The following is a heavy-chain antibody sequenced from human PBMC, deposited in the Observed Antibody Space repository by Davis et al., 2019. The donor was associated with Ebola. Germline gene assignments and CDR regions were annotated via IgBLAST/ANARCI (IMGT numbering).Heavy chain of an antibody. CDR3: ARVTPYYDFWSGYYRDDAFDI. Sequence: PGGSLRLSCAASGFTFSSYSMNWVRQAPGKGLEWVSSISSSSYIYYADSVKGRFTISRDNAKNSLYLQMNSLRAEDTAVYYCARVTPYYDFWSGYYRDDAFDIWGQGTMVTVSS. V-gene: IGHV3-21*01. J-gene: IGHJ3*02. CDR1: GFTFSSYS. CDR2: ISSSSYI. D-gene: IGHD3-3*01.